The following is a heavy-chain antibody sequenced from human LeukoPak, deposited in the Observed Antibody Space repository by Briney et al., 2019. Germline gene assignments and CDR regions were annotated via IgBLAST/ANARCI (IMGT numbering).Heavy chain of an antibody. CDR1: GLTLSSYS. Sequence: GSLRLSCAASGLTLSSYSMNWVRQAPGKGLEWVSYISSGSSTKHYADSVKGRFTISRDNSKNTLYLQMNSLRAEDTAVYYCARLSHDYGDYPKAEELYWGRGTLVTVSS. J-gene: IGHJ4*02. CDR3: ARLSHDYGDYPKAEELY. V-gene: IGHV3-48*01. D-gene: IGHD4-17*01. CDR2: ISSGSSTK.